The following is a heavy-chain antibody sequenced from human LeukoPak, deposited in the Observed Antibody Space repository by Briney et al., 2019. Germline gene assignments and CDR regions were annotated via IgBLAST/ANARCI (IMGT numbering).Heavy chain of an antibody. CDR3: ARDQGGDWLSEGYYYYGMDV. V-gene: IGHV1-46*01. CDR1: GYTFTNYF. CDR2: INPAGGST. J-gene: IGHJ6*02. D-gene: IGHD3-9*01. Sequence: GASVKVSCKASGYTFTNYFMHWVRQAPGQGLEWMGIINPAGGSTSYAQKFQGRVTMTRETSTSTVYMELSSLRSEDTAVYYCARDQGGDWLSEGYYYYGMDVWGQGTTVTVSS.